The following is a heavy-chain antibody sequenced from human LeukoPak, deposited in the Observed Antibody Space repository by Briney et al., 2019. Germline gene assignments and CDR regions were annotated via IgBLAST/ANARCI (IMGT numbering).Heavy chain of an antibody. J-gene: IGHJ4*02. CDR2: IYTSGST. CDR3: ARVGYSSGWYDGDYFDY. CDR1: GCSISSYY. D-gene: IGHD6-19*01. V-gene: IGHV4-4*07. Sequence: SETLSLTCTVYGCSISSYYWRWIRQPAGKGLEWIGRIYTSGSTNYNPSLKSRVTMSVDTSKNQFSLKLSSVTAADTAVYYCARVGYSSGWYDGDYFDYWGQGTLVTVSS.